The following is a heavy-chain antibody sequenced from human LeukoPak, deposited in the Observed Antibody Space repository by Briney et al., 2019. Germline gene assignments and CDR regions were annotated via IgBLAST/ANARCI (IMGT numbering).Heavy chain of an antibody. V-gene: IGHV3-30*04. CDR2: ISYDGSNK. D-gene: IGHD3-10*01. CDR3: ARDPVWSSLYYYYYMDV. CDR1: GFTFSSYE. J-gene: IGHJ6*03. Sequence: GGSLRLSCAASGFTFSSYEMNWVRQAPGKGLEWVAVISYDGSNKYYADSVKGRFTIPRDNSKNTLYLQMNSLRAEDTAVYYCARDPVWSSLYYYYYMDVWGKGTTVTVSS.